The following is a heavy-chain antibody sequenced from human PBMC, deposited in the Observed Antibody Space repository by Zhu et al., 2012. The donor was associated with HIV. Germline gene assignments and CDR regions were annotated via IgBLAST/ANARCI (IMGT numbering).Heavy chain of an antibody. Sequence: QVQLQESGPGLVKPSETLSLTCTVSGGSISSSSYYWGWIRQPPGKGLEWIGSIYYSGSTYYNPSLKSRVTISVDTSKNQFSLKLSSVTAADTAVYYCARRVAVEGYDPPDYWGQGTLVTVSS. CDR3: ARRVAVEGYDPPDY. CDR1: GGSISSSSYY. J-gene: IGHJ4*02. CDR2: IYYSGST. D-gene: IGHD5-12*01. V-gene: IGHV4-39*07.